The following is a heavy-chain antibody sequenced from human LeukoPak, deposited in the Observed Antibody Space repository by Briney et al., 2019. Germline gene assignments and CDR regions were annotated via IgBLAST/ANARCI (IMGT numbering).Heavy chain of an antibody. D-gene: IGHD2-2*02. V-gene: IGHV3-21*01. CDR3: ATGYCSSTSCYTGIAAKNDY. CDR2: ISSSSSYI. J-gene: IGHJ4*02. Sequence: GGSLRLSCAASGFTFSSYSMTWVRQAPGKGLEWVSSISSSSSYIYYADSVKGRFTISRDNAKNSLYLQMNSMRAEDTTVYYCATGYCSSTSCYTGIAAKNDYWGQGTLVTVSS. CDR1: GFTFSSYS.